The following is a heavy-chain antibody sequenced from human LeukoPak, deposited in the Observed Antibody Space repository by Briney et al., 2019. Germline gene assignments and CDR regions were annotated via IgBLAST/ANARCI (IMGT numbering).Heavy chain of an antibody. D-gene: IGHD3-22*01. V-gene: IGHV3-9*01. CDR3: AKARAHYYDSSGYYDY. CDR2: ISWNSGSI. J-gene: IGHJ4*02. CDR1: GFTFDDYA. Sequence: GGSLRLFCAASGFTFDDYAMHWVRQAPGKGLEWVSGISWNSGSIGYADSVKGRFTISRDNAKNSLYLQMNSLRAEDTALYYCAKARAHYYDSSGYYDYWGQGTLVTVSS.